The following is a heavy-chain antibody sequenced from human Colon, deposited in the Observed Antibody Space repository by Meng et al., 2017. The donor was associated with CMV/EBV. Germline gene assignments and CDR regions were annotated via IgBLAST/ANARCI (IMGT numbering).Heavy chain of an antibody. CDR2: ISTYNGKT. D-gene: IGHD1-20*01. CDR3: AKVITGLHWYFDL. Sequence: ASVKVSCKAAGYTFSSYGISWVRQAPGQGLEWMGWISTYNGKTIYAEKFQGRVTMTADTSTSTAYMELRSLRSDDTAVYYCAKVITGLHWYFDLWGRGTLVTVSS. J-gene: IGHJ2*01. V-gene: IGHV1-18*01. CDR1: GYTFSSYG.